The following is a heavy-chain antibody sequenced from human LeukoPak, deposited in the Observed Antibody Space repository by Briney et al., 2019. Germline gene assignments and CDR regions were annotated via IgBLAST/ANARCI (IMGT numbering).Heavy chain of an antibody. CDR3: ARTQAGHYYYYYMDV. CDR2: ISSSGSTI. J-gene: IGHJ6*03. V-gene: IGHV3-11*01. Sequence: GGSLRLSCAASGFTFSDYYMSWIRQAPGKGLEWVSYISSSGSTIYYADSVKGRFTISRDNAKNSLYLQMNSLRAGDTAVYYCARTQAGHYYYYYMDVWGKGTTATVSS. CDR1: GFTFSDYY.